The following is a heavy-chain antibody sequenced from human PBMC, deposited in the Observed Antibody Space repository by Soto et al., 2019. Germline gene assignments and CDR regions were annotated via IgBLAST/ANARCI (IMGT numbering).Heavy chain of an antibody. D-gene: IGHD2-21*01. V-gene: IGHV1-69*13. CDR1: GGTFNSYI. J-gene: IGHJ4*02. CDR3: ARAFASNKYYFDS. Sequence: SVKVSCKTSGGTFNSYIITWVRQAPGQGLEWMGGIIPIFGSADYAQKLQGRVTITADESTSTAYMELSSLRSEDTAVYYCARAFASNKYYFDSWGQGTLVTVSS. CDR2: IIPIFGSA.